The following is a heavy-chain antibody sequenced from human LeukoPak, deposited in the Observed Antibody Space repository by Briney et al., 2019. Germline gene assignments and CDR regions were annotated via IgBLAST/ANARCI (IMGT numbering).Heavy chain of an antibody. D-gene: IGHD5-24*01. CDR2: IYTSGST. CDR3: ARQSGRGATIHFDY. Sequence: SETLSLTCTVSGGSISSGSYYWRWIRQPAGKGLEWIGRIYTSGSTNYNPSLKSRVTISVDTSKNQFSLKLSSVTAADTAVYYCARQSGRGATIHFDYWGQGTLVTVSS. CDR1: GGSISSGSYY. J-gene: IGHJ4*02. V-gene: IGHV4-61*02.